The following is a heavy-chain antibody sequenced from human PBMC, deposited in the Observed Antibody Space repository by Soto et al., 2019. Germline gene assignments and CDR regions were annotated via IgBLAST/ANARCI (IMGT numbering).Heavy chain of an antibody. Sequence: SETLSLTCAVYGGSFSGYYWSWIRQPPGKGLEWIGEINHSGSTNYNPSLKSRVTISVDTSKNQFSLKLSSVTAADTAVYYCARGRSVTIFGVVRWFDPWGQGTLVTAPQ. CDR2: INHSGST. V-gene: IGHV4-34*01. J-gene: IGHJ5*02. CDR1: GGSFSGYY. CDR3: ARGRSVTIFGVVRWFDP. D-gene: IGHD3-3*01.